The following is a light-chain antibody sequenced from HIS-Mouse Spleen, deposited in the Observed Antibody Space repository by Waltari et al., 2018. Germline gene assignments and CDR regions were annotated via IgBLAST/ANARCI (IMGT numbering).Light chain of an antibody. J-gene: IGLJ3*02. Sequence: QSALTQPASVSGSPGQSITISCTGTSRDVGGYHYVSWYQQHPGKAPKLMIYDVSNRPSGVSNRFSGSKSGNTASLTISGLQAEDEADYYCSSYTSSSTPKVFGGGTKLTVL. CDR3: SSYTSSSTPKV. V-gene: IGLV2-14*03. CDR1: SRDVGGYHY. CDR2: DVS.